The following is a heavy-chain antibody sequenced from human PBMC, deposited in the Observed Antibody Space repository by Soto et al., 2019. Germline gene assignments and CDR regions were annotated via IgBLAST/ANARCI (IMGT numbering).Heavy chain of an antibody. CDR2: IIPILAIA. J-gene: IGHJ4*02. CDR1: VGTFSSYT. Sequence: QVQLVQSGAEVKKPGSSVKVSCKASVGTFSSYTISWLRQAPGQGLEWMGRIIPILAIANYAQKFRGRVTVTEDKSTSTAYMELSSLRSEDTAVYYCARDDGLAYCGGDCYSWGQGTLVTVSS. V-gene: IGHV1-69*02. CDR3: ARDDGLAYCGGDCYS. D-gene: IGHD2-21*02.